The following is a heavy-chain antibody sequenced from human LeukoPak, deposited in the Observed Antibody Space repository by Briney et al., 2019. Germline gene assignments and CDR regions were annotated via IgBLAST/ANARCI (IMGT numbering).Heavy chain of an antibody. CDR3: ARAYSETYGLGYYYMDV. V-gene: IGHV3-21*01. J-gene: IGHJ6*03. Sequence: GGSLRLSCAASGFTLKTYSMNWVRQAPGKGLQWVSSITSSSSYIYYADSVKGRFTISRDNAKNSLYLQMNSLRAEDTAVYYCARAYSETYGLGYYYMDVWGKGTTVTISS. CDR2: ITSSSSYI. CDR1: GFTLKTYS. D-gene: IGHD1-26*01.